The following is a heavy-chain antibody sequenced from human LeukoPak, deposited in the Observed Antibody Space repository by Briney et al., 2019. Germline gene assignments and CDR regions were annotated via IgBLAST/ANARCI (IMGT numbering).Heavy chain of an antibody. CDR3: ARWVPVYYYGSGSYLVRWFDP. J-gene: IGHJ5*02. Sequence: SETLSLTCTVSGGSISSSSYYWGWIRQPPGKGLEWIGSIYYSGSTYYNPSLKSRVTISVDTSKNQFSLKLSSVTAADTAVYYCARWVPVYYYGSGSYLVRWFDPWGQGTLVTVSS. V-gene: IGHV4-39*07. CDR2: IYYSGST. CDR1: GGSISSSSYY. D-gene: IGHD3-10*01.